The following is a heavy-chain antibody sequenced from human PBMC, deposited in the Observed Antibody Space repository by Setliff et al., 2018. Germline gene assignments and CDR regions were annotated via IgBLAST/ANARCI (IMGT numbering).Heavy chain of an antibody. J-gene: IGHJ4*02. CDR1: GYTFTNYA. V-gene: IGHV1-3*01. D-gene: IGHD3-22*01. CDR3: VRGQGPRTVVAIPFDH. CDR2: INPGNGNT. Sequence: ASVKVSCKASGYTFTNYAMHWVRQAPGQRLEWMGWINPGNGNTKYSQKFQGRVTITRDTSASTAYMELSSLRSDDTALYYCVRGQGPRTVVAIPFDHWGQGTLVTVSS.